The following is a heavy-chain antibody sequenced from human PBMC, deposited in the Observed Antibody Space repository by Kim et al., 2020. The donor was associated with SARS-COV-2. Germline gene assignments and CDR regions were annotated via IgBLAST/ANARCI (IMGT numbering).Heavy chain of an antibody. D-gene: IGHD5-12*01. J-gene: IGHJ6*02. CDR3: ARDHPPDIVATMSWNELYGMDV. Sequence: GGSLRLSCAASGFTVSSNYMSWVRQAPGKGLEWVSVIYSGGSTYYADSVKGRFTISRDNSKNTLYLQMNSLRAEDTAVYYCARDHPPDIVATMSWNELYGMDVWGQGTTVTVSS. CDR2: IYSGGST. CDR1: GFTVSSNY. V-gene: IGHV3-53*01.